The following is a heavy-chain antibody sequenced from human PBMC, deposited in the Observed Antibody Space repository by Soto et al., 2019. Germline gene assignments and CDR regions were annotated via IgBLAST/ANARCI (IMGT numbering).Heavy chain of an antibody. Sequence: QVQLVQSGAEVEKPGASVKVSCKASGYTFTGYYVHWVRQAPGQGLEWMGWINPNSGVTSYAQKFQGRVTMTRDTSISTAYMELSRLRSDDTAVYFCARGGEVAGTEWGQGTLVTVSS. CDR3: ARGGEVAGTE. CDR1: GYTFTGYY. CDR2: INPNSGVT. J-gene: IGHJ4*02. V-gene: IGHV1-2*02. D-gene: IGHD6-19*01.